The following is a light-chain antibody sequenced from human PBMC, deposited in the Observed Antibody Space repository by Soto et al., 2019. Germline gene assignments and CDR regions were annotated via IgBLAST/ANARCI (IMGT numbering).Light chain of an antibody. CDR3: QKYNDALGT. CDR2: AAS. V-gene: IGKV1-27*01. Sequence: QMTQSASSVSASVGDSVTITCRASQSIGIYLAWYQQKPGNLPDLLIYAASTLHSGVPSRFSGSGSGTDFTLTISSLQPEDVATYYCQKYNDALGTFGQGTRWIS. J-gene: IGKJ1*01. CDR1: QSIGIY.